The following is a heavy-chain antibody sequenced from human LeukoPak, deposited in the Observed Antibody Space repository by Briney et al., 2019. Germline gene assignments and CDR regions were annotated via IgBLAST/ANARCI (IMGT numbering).Heavy chain of an antibody. D-gene: IGHD3-16*02. J-gene: IGHJ4*02. CDR2: IYYSGST. V-gene: IGHV4-39*07. Sequence: PSETLSLTCTVSGGPISSSSYYWGWIRQPPGKGLEWIGSIYYSGSTNYNPSLKSRVTISVDTSKNQFSLKLSSVTAADTAVYYCARVTLYDYVWGSYRHHFDYWGQGTLVTVSS. CDR1: GGPISSSSYY. CDR3: ARVTLYDYVWGSYRHHFDY.